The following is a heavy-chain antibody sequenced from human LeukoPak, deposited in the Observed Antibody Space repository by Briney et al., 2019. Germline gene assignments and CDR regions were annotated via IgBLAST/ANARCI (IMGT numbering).Heavy chain of an antibody. Sequence: SQTLSLTCTVSGGSISSGGYYWSWIRQHPGKGLEWIGYIYYSGSTYYNPSLKSRVTISVDTSKNQFSLKLSSVTAADTAVYYCARMYYYDSSGYHGDAFDNWGQGTMVTVSS. CDR3: ARMYYYDSSGYHGDAFDN. CDR1: GGSISSGGYY. J-gene: IGHJ3*02. CDR2: IYYSGST. V-gene: IGHV4-31*03. D-gene: IGHD3-22*01.